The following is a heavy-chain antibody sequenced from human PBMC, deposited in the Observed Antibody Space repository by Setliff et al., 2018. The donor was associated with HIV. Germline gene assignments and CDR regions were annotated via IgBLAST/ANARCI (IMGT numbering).Heavy chain of an antibody. J-gene: IGHJ6*03. CDR3: ASRSYGSSDYYYYRDV. CDR1: GYTFTSYG. Sequence: ASVKVSCKASGYTFTSYGISWVRQAPGQGLEWMGWISAYNGNTNYAQKLQGRVTMTTDTSTSTAYMELRSLRSDDTAVYYCASRSYGSSDYYYYRDVWGKGTTVTVSS. D-gene: IGHD5-18*01. CDR2: ISAYNGNT. V-gene: IGHV1-18*01.